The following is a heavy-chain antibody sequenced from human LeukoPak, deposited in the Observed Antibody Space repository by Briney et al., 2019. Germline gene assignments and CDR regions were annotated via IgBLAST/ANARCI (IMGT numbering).Heavy chain of an antibody. D-gene: IGHD2-2*01. CDR3: VSFYETY. V-gene: IGHV3-74*01. CDR1: GNYW. J-gene: IGHJ4*02. Sequence: GGSLRLSCAASGNYWMHWVRQAPGKGLVWVSHINSDGSWTGYADSVKGRFTISKDNAKNTVCLQMNNLRAEDTAVYYCVSFYETYWGRGTLVTVSS. CDR2: INSDGSWT.